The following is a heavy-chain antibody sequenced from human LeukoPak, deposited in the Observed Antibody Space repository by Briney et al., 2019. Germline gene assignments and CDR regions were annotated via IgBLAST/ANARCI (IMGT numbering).Heavy chain of an antibody. Sequence: PSETLSLTCAVYGGSFSGYYWSWIRQPPGKGLEWIGEINHSGSTNYNPSLKSRVTISVDTSKNQFSLELSSVTAADTAVYYCARWAGVAARPFDYWGQGTLVTVSS. V-gene: IGHV4-34*01. CDR3: ARWAGVAARPFDY. CDR2: INHSGST. J-gene: IGHJ4*02. CDR1: GGSFSGYY. D-gene: IGHD6-6*01.